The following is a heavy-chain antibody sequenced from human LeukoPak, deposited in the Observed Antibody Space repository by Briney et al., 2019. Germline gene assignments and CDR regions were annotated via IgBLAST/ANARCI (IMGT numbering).Heavy chain of an antibody. CDR1: GFTFSSYA. J-gene: IGHJ1*01. Sequence: GGSLRLSCEASGFTFSSYAMSWVRQAPGKGLEWVSAISGSGGTTHYAGSVKGRFSISRDNSKNTLYLQMNSLRAEDTALYYCAKKVVVGATSPYSDFQDWGQGTLVTVSS. CDR2: ISGSGGTT. D-gene: IGHD1-26*01. CDR3: AKKVVVGATSPYSDFQD. V-gene: IGHV3-23*01.